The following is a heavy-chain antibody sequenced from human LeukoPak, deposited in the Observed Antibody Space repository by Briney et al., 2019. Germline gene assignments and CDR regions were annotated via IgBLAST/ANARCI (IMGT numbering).Heavy chain of an antibody. D-gene: IGHD3/OR15-3a*01. CDR2: IYHSGST. Sequence: SEALSLTCTVSGYSISSGYYWGWIRQPPGKGLEWIGSIYHSGSTYYNPSLKSRVTISVDTSKNQFSLKLSSVTAADTAVYYCARGLGLPYWGQGTLVTVSS. CDR3: ARGLGLPY. V-gene: IGHV4-38-2*02. J-gene: IGHJ4*02. CDR1: GYSISSGYY.